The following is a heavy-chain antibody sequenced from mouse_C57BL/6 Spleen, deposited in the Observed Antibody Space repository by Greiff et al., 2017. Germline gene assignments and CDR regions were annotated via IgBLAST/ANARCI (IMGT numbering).Heavy chain of an antibody. CDR3: ARAGVLGYSNYEGFAY. J-gene: IGHJ3*01. Sequence: QVQLQQSDAELVKPGASVKISCKVSGYTFTDHTIHWMKQRPEQGLEWIGYIYPRDGSTKYNEKFKGKATLTADKSSRTAYMQLNSLTSEDSAVYFCARAGVLGYSNYEGFAYWGQGTLVTVSA. CDR1: GYTFTDHT. V-gene: IGHV1-78*01. CDR2: IYPRDGST. D-gene: IGHD2-5*01.